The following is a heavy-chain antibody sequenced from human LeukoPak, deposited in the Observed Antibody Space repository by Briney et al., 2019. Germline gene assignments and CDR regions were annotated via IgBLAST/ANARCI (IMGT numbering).Heavy chain of an antibody. CDR2: ISGSGDSR. D-gene: IGHD6-13*01. Sequence: TGGSLRLSCAASGFTFSSCAMSWVRQAPGKGLEWVSLISGSGDSRYYADSVKGRFTISRDNSNNTLSLQMNSLRAEDTALYYCVAAPGIHYFDYWGQGTLVTVPS. V-gene: IGHV3-23*01. CDR1: GFTFSSCA. CDR3: VAAPGIHYFDY. J-gene: IGHJ4*02.